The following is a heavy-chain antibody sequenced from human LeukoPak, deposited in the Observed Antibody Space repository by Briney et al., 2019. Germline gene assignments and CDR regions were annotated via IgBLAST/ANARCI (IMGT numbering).Heavy chain of an antibody. J-gene: IGHJ6*03. CDR3: AKDHCSSTSCYPHDWYYYMDV. CDR2: IRYDGSNK. V-gene: IGHV3-30*02. Sequence: GGSLRLSCAASGFTFSSYGMHWVRQAPGKGLEWVAFIRYDGSNKYYADSVKGRFTISRDNSKNTLYLQMNSLRAEDTAVYYCAKDHCSSTSCYPHDWYYYMDVWGKGTTVTVSS. D-gene: IGHD2-2*01. CDR1: GFTFSSYG.